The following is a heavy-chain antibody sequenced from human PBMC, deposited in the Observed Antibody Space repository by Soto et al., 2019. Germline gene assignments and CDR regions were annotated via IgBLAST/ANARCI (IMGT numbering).Heavy chain of an antibody. Sequence: ASVKVSCKASGYTFTSYAMHWVRQAPGQRLEWMGWINAGNGNTKYSQKFQGRVTITRDTSASTAYMELSGLRSEDTAVYYCARDGNENYYYYYGMDVWGQGTTVTVSS. J-gene: IGHJ6*02. CDR3: ARDGNENYYYYYGMDV. CDR2: INAGNGNT. V-gene: IGHV1-3*01. CDR1: GYTFTSYA. D-gene: IGHD1-1*01.